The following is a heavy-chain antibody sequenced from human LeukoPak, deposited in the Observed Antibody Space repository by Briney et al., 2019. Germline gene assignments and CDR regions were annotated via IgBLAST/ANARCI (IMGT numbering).Heavy chain of an antibody. CDR3: ARIRQVLWGSRLDVIDF. CDR2: MNPNSGNT. CDR1: GYTFPIYD. Sequence: GASVKVSFKGSGYTFPIYDINWVRQAPGQGLEGMGWMNPNSGNTGYTQRFQGRVTINRNSSRSKAYMEVISLRSYDTAVYYCARIRQVLWGSRLDVIDFCGQGTLVIVSS. V-gene: IGHV1-8*01. J-gene: IGHJ4*02. D-gene: IGHD2-21*01.